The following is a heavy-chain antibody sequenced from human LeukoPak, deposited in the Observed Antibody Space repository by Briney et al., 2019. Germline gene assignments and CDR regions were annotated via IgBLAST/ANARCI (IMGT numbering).Heavy chain of an antibody. CDR3: ARGHWSSPIHYYYYYMDV. J-gene: IGHJ6*03. D-gene: IGHD2-8*02. V-gene: IGHV3-66*01. CDR1: GFTVSSNY. CDR2: IYSGGST. Sequence: GGSLRLSCAASGFTVSSNYMSWVRQAPGKGLEWVSVIYSGGSTYYADSVKGRFTISRDNSKNTLYLQMNSLRAEDTAVYYCARGHWSSPIHYYYYYMDVWGKGTTVTISS.